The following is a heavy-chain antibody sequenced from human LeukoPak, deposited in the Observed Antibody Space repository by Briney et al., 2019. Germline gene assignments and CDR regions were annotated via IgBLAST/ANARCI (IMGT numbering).Heavy chain of an antibody. V-gene: IGHV4-39*01. Sequence: PSETLSLTCTVSGGSISSSSYYWGWIRQPPGKGLEWIGSIYYSGSTYYNPSLKSRVTISVDTSKNQFSLKLSSVPAADTAVYYCGGGSTNKDYYYYYMDVWGKGTTVTVSS. CDR2: IYYSGST. CDR3: GGGSTNKDYYYYYMDV. D-gene: IGHD2-2*01. J-gene: IGHJ6*03. CDR1: GGSISSSSYY.